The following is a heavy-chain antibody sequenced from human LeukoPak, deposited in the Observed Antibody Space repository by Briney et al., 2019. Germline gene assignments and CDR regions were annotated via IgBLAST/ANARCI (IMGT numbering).Heavy chain of an antibody. CDR3: AKDIEYSSTSSLDY. V-gene: IGHV3-33*06. CDR1: GFTFSSYG. CDR2: IWYDESNK. J-gene: IGHJ4*02. D-gene: IGHD2-2*01. Sequence: QSGGSLRLSCAASGFTFSSYGMHWVRQAPGKGLEWVAVIWYDESNKYYADSVKGRFTISRDNSKNTLYLQMNSLRAEDTAVYYCAKDIEYSSTSSLDYWGQGTLVTVSS.